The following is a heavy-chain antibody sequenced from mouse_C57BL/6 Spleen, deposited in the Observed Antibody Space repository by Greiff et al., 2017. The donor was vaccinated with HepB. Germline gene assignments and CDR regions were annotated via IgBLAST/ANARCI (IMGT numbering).Heavy chain of an antibody. V-gene: IGHV14-4*01. CDR1: GFNIKDDY. CDR2: IDPENGDT. D-gene: IGHD4-1*01. CDR3: TNWSWFAY. Sequence: EVQVVESGAELVRPGASVKLSCTASGFNIKDDYMHWVKQRPEQGLEWIGWIDPENGDTEYASKFQGKATITADTSSNTAYLQLSSLTSEDTAVYYCTNWSWFAYWGQGTLVTVSA. J-gene: IGHJ3*01.